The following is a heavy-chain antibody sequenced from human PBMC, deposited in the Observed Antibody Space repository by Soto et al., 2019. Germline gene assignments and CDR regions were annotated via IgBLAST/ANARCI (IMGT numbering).Heavy chain of an antibody. CDR2: ITDNGVST. CDR1: GFTFRNSV. J-gene: IGHJ6*02. V-gene: IGHV3-23*04. D-gene: IGHD3-10*01. CDR3: AKEVYGAARGAMDV. Sequence: EVQLVESGGGLVQPGGSLRLSCAASGFTFRNSVMNWVRQAPGKGLEWVSGITDNGVSTYYADSVKGRCTISRDNSKNNLYLQMNSLRAEDTAIYYCAKEVYGAARGAMDVVGQGTTVTVSS.